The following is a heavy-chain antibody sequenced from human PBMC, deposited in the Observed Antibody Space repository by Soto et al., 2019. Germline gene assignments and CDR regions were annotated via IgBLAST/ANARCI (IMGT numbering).Heavy chain of an antibody. J-gene: IGHJ6*02. Sequence: LRLSCAASGFTFSSFAVHWVRQAPGKGLEWMATISYDGSKTYYADSVKGRVTVSRDNSKNTLYLQMKSLRTEDTAVYYCARDYYDRSGYTAYYYYGMDVWGQGTTVTVSS. D-gene: IGHD3-22*01. CDR1: GFTFSSFA. CDR2: ISYDGSKT. CDR3: ARDYYDRSGYTAYYYYGMDV. V-gene: IGHV3-30-3*01.